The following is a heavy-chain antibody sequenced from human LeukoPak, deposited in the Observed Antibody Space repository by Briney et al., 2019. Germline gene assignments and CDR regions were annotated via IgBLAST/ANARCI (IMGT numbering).Heavy chain of an antibody. J-gene: IGHJ3*02. D-gene: IGHD2/OR15-2a*01. CDR2: ISTTGTYI. Sequence: PGGSLRLSCAASGFTFSSYSRNWVRQAPGKGLEWVSSISTTGTYIYYADSVKGRFTISRDNAKNSLYLQMNSLRAEDTAVYYCARVSILIVPYYAFDIWGQGTMVTVSS. CDR1: GFTFSSYS. CDR3: ARVSILIVPYYAFDI. V-gene: IGHV3-21*01.